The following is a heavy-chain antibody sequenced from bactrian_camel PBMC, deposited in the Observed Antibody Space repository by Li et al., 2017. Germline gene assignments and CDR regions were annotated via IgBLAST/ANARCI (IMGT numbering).Heavy chain of an antibody. J-gene: IGHJ4*01. CDR1: GYTYDKYC. CDR2: LYTLGDNT. V-gene: IGHV3S40*01. Sequence: VQLVESGGGSVQAGGSLRLSCTVSGYTYDKYCMGWLRQAPGQEREGVAALYTLGDNTYYADSVKGRFTISKDNAKKTVYLQMNNLKPEDTAMYYCARGPRPLNSCYLESPPYNYWGQGTQVTVS. D-gene: IGHD1*01. CDR3: ARGPRPLNSCYLESPPYNY.